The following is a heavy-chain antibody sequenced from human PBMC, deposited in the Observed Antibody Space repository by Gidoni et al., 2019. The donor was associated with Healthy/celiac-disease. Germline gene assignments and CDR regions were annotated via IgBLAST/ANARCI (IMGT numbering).Heavy chain of an antibody. J-gene: IGHJ4*02. Sequence: QVQLQESSQGLVKPSQTLSLTCTVSGGSISSGSYYWSWIRQPAGKGLAWIGRIYTSGSTNYNPSLKSRVTISVDTSKHQFSLKLSSVTAADTAVSYCARSGRYPTDWGKGTLVTVSS. CDR3: ARSGRYPTD. V-gene: IGHV4-61*02. D-gene: IGHD1-26*01. CDR2: IYTSGST. CDR1: GGSISSGSYY.